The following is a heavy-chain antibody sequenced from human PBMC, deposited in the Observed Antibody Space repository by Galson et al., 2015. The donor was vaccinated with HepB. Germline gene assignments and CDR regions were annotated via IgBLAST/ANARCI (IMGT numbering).Heavy chain of an antibody. V-gene: IGHV3-15*01. J-gene: IGHJ4*02. D-gene: IGHD1-14*01. CDR3: TTYMRWEPQNRFDY. CDR2: IKSNPDGGTT. Sequence: SLRLSCAASGFIFSNAWMCWVRQAPGKGLEWVGRIKSNPDGGTTDYAAPVKGRFTISRDDSKNTLYLQMNSLKTEDTAVYYCTTYMRWEPQNRFDYWGQGTLVTVSS. CDR1: GFIFSNAW.